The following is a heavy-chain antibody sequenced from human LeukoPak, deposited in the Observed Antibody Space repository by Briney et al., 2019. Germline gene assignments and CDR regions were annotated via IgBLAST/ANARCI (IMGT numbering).Heavy chain of an antibody. CDR3: ARASYGDYVDY. Sequence: GGSLRLSCAASGFIFGNYWMSWVRQAPGKGLEWVANIKEDGSQKYYVDSVKGRFTISRDNAKNSLQLQMNSLRAEDTAVYYCARASYGDYVDYWGQGTLVTVSS. CDR2: IKEDGSQK. CDR1: GFIFGNYW. D-gene: IGHD4-17*01. V-gene: IGHV3-7*01. J-gene: IGHJ4*02.